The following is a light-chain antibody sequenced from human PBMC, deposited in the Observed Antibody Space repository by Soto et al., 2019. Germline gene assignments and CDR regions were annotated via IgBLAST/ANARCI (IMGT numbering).Light chain of an antibody. Sequence: QSVLTQPHSASGTPGQRGTLSCSGSSSNIGSNAVNWYQQLPGTAPKLLIYSNNQRPSGVPDRFSGSKSGTSASLAISGLQSEDEADYYCAAWDDSLNGVVFGGGTKVTVL. V-gene: IGLV1-44*01. CDR3: AAWDDSLNGVV. CDR1: SSNIGSNA. CDR2: SNN. J-gene: IGLJ3*02.